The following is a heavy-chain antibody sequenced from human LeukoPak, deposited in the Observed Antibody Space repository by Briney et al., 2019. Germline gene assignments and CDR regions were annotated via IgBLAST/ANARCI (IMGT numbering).Heavy chain of an antibody. CDR2: IGGNGVST. J-gene: IGHJ5*02. D-gene: IGHD2-8*01. CDR1: GFTFSNHA. CDR3: ARCTKYTPAWCNWFDP. V-gene: IGHV3-23*01. Sequence: GGSLRLSCAASGFTFSNHAMNWVRQTPGKGLEWVSSIGGNGVSTYYADSVKGRFTISRDNSKDTLYLQMNSLSAEDTAVYYCARCTKYTPAWCNWFDPWGQGTLVTVSS.